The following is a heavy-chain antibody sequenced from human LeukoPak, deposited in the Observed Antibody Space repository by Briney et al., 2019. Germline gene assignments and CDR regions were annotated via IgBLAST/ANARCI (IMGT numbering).Heavy chain of an antibody. CDR2: ISGSSGST. J-gene: IGHJ4*02. D-gene: IGHD3-16*01. CDR3: ARDMPFGGY. CDR1: GFTFSSYA. V-gene: IGHV3-23*01. Sequence: GGSLRLSCAVSGFTFSSYAINWVRQAPGKGLEWVSSISGSSGSTFYADSVKGRFTISRDNSKNTLYLQMNSLRAEDTAVYYCARDMPFGGYWGQGTLVTVSS.